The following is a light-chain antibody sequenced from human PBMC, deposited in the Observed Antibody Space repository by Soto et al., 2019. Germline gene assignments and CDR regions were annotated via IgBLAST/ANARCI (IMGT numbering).Light chain of an antibody. V-gene: IGKV3-20*01. CDR3: QQYGSSPPWT. CDR2: GAS. Sequence: EIVLTQSPGTQSLSPGERATLSCRASQSVSSSFLAWYQQKPGQAPRLLIYGASSRATGIPDRFSGSGSGTDFTLTISRLEPEDFAVYYCQQYGSSPPWTFGQGTKVEI. J-gene: IGKJ1*01. CDR1: QSVSSSF.